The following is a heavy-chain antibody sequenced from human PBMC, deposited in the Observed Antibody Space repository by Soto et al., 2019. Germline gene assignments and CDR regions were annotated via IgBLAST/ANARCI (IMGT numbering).Heavy chain of an antibody. CDR2: ISSRSSYI. J-gene: IGHJ4*02. CDR1: GFTFSDYS. Sequence: EVQLVESGGGLVKPGGSLRLSCAASGFTFSDYSMNWVRQAPGTGLEWVSYISSRSSYIYYADSVKGRFTISRDNAKNSLYLQMNSLRAEDTAEYFCARDAEYCGGDCYSPDYYVDYWGQGILVTVSS. D-gene: IGHD2-21*02. V-gene: IGHV3-21*01. CDR3: ARDAEYCGGDCYSPDYYVDY.